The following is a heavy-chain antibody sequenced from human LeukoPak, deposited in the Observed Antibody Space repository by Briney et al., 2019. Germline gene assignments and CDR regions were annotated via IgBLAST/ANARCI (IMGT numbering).Heavy chain of an antibody. Sequence: GGSLRLSCAASGFTFSSYNMHWVRQAPGKGLEWVSSIGSDSSYIHYADSVKGRVTISRDNAKNSLYLQMNSLRAEDTAVYYCARDAYSSGALDYWGQGTLVTVSS. CDR3: ARDAYSSGALDY. V-gene: IGHV3-21*04. J-gene: IGHJ4*02. D-gene: IGHD6-19*01. CDR1: GFTFSSYN. CDR2: IGSDSSYI.